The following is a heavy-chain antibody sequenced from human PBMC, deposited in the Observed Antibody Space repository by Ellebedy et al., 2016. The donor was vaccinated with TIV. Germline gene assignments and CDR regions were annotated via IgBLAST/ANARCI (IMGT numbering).Heavy chain of an antibody. CDR2: IIPIFGTA. J-gene: IGHJ6*02. Sequence: ASVKVSXXASGGTFSSYAISWVRQAPGQGLEWMGGIIPIFGTANCAQKFQGRVTITADKSTSTAYVELSSLRSEDTAVYYCAYGRSTVTLSYYYYGMDVWGQGTTVTVSS. CDR1: GGTFSSYA. CDR3: AYGRSTVTLSYYYYGMDV. D-gene: IGHD4-17*01. V-gene: IGHV1-69*06.